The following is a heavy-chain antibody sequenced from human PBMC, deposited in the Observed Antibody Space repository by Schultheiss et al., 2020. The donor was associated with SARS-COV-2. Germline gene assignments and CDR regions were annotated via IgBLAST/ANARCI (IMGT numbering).Heavy chain of an antibody. CDR1: DYTFTNYG. Sequence: ASVKVSCKASDYTFTNYGITWVRQAPGQGLEWMGWVSAYNGNTNYAQKLQGRVTMTRDTSTSTVYMELSSLRSEDTAVYYCARSAGWFDPWGQGTLVTVSS. V-gene: IGHV1-18*01. J-gene: IGHJ5*02. CDR2: VSAYNGNT. CDR3: ARSAGWFDP.